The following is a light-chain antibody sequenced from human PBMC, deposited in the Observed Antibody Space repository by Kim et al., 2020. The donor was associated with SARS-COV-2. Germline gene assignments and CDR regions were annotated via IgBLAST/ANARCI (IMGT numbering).Light chain of an antibody. CDR1: GGSIASNY. V-gene: IGLV6-57*01. Sequence: KTVTISCTRSGGSIASNYVQWYQQRPGSSPTTVIYHDNQRPSGVPDRFSGSIDSSSNSASLIISGLKTEDEADYYCHSYDRSTQEVFGGGTTLTVL. J-gene: IGLJ3*02. CDR3: HSYDRSTQEV. CDR2: HDN.